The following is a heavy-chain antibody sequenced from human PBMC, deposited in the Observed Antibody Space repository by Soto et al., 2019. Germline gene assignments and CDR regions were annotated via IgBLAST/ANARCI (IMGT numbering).Heavy chain of an antibody. J-gene: IGHJ4*02. CDR2: IYYSGST. V-gene: IGHV4-59*12. Sequence: SETLSLTCTVSGGSISSYYWSWIRQPPGKGLEWIGYIYYSGSTNYNPSLKSRVTISVDTSKNQFSLKLSSVTAADTAVYYCARGGPPGLVNSDFNYWGQGALVTVSS. CDR3: ARGGPPGLVNSDFNY. CDR1: GGSISSYY. D-gene: IGHD3-22*01.